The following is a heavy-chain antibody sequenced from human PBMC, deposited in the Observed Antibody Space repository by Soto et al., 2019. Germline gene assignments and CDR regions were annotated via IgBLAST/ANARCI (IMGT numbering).Heavy chain of an antibody. CDR3: ARELGGYDYLYYYYYMDV. Sequence: QVQLVQSGAEMKKPGSSVKVSCQASGDIFDSLTINWVRQAPGQGLEWMGRIIPVLGMANYAQKFQGRVTIIADKSTSTVYMELSSLTSEDTAVYYCARELGGYDYLYYYYYMDVWGEVTTVTVSS. J-gene: IGHJ6*03. D-gene: IGHD5-12*01. V-gene: IGHV1-69*08. CDR2: IIPVLGMA. CDR1: GDIFDSLT.